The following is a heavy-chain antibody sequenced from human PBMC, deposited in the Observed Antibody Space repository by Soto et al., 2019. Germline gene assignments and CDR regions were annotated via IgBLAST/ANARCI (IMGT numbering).Heavy chain of an antibody. J-gene: IGHJ3*02. CDR2: IWYDGSNK. D-gene: IGHD6-25*01. Sequence: QVQLVESGGGVVQPGRSLRLSCAASGFTVSSYGMHWVRQAPGKGPEWVAVIWYDGSNKYYADSVKGRFTISRDKYKNTLYLQMNSLRAEDTAVYYCARVVGYGFDIWGQGTMVTVSS. V-gene: IGHV3-33*01. CDR3: ARVVGYGFDI. CDR1: GFTVSSYG.